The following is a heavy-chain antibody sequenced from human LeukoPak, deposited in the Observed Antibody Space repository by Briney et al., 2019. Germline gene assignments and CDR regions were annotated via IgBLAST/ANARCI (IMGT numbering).Heavy chain of an antibody. Sequence: SETLSLTCTVSGGSISSYYWSWIRQPPGKGLEWIGYIYYSGSTNYNPSLKSRVTISVDTSKNQFSLKLSSVTAVDTAVYYCARHVEDDFPFDYWGQGTLVTVSS. D-gene: IGHD3-3*01. V-gene: IGHV4-59*08. J-gene: IGHJ4*02. CDR1: GGSISSYY. CDR2: IYYSGST. CDR3: ARHVEDDFPFDY.